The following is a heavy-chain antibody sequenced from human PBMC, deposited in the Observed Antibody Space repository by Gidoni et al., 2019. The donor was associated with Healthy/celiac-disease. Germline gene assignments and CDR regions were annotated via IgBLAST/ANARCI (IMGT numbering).Heavy chain of an antibody. D-gene: IGHD5-18*01. CDR1: AGTFSSYA. V-gene: IGHV1-69*01. CDR2: IIPIFSTA. CDR3: ARGSTAMVNYYYYMDV. Sequence: QVQLTQSGAEVKKPGSSVKVSCQASAGTFSSYAISWVPQAPGQGLEWMGGIIPIFSTANYAQKFQGRVTITADESTSTAYMELSSLRSEDTAVYYCARGSTAMVNYYYYMDVWGKGTTVTVSS. J-gene: IGHJ6*03.